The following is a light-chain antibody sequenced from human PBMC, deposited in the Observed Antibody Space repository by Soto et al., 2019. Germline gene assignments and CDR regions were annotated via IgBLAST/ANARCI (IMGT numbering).Light chain of an antibody. J-gene: IGLJ3*02. Sequence: QSVLTQPASVSGSTGQSITISCTGTSSDVGGYNYVSWYQQHPGKAPKLMIYEVSNRPSGVSNRFSGSKSGNTASLTISGLQAEDEADYYCSSYTSSSTRVFGGGTKLTFL. CDR1: SSDVGGYNY. CDR2: EVS. CDR3: SSYTSSSTRV. V-gene: IGLV2-14*01.